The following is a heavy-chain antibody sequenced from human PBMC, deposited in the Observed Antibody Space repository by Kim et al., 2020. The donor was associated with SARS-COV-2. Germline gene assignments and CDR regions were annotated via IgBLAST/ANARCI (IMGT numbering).Heavy chain of an antibody. D-gene: IGHD2-15*01. CDR1: GYSFTDYY. CDR2: INPNSGGT. J-gene: IGHJ5*02. Sequence: ASVKVSCKASGYSFTDYYVHWVRQAPGQGLEWMGWINPNSGGTKYAQKFQGRVTMTTDTSISTAYMALSSLRSDDTAVYFCARALAYCRGGSCYPWGQGT. CDR3: ARALAYCRGGSCYP. V-gene: IGHV1-2*02.